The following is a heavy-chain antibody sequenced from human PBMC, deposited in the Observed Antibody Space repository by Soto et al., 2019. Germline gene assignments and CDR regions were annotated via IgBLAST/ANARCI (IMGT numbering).Heavy chain of an antibody. CDR3: ARGELRFWFDP. D-gene: IGHD1-26*01. J-gene: IGHJ5*02. CDR1: GGSISSGGYY. Sequence: QVQLQESGTGLVKPSQTLSLTCTVSGGSISSGGYYWSWIRQHPGKGLEWIGYIYYSGSTYYNPSLKSRVTLSVDTSKNQFSLKVSSVTAADTAVYHCARGELRFWFDPWGQGTLVTVSS. CDR2: IYYSGST. V-gene: IGHV4-31*03.